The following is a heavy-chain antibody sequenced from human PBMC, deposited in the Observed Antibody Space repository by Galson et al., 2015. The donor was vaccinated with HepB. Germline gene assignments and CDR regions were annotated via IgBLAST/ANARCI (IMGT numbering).Heavy chain of an antibody. CDR1: GFTFSSYS. CDR2: ISSSSSYI. J-gene: IGHJ6*02. D-gene: IGHD3-10*01. Sequence: SLRLSCAASGFTFSSYSMNWVRQAPGKGLEWVSSISSSSSYIYYADSVKGRFTISRDNAKNSLYLQMNSLRAEDTAVYYCAREKLRGSNYYYGMDVWGHGTTVTVSS. CDR3: AREKLRGSNYYYGMDV. V-gene: IGHV3-21*01.